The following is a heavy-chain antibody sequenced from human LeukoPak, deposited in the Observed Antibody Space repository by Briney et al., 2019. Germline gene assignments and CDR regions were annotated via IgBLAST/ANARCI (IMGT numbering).Heavy chain of an antibody. D-gene: IGHD2-2*02. J-gene: IGHJ6*03. Sequence: GGSLRLSCAASGFTLSHYYMTWIRQAPGKGLEWFSCISSSGDTIYYADSVKGRFTISRDNAKNSLYLQMNSLSAEDTAVYYCARDSHRAIPALIRGWDYYFYMDVWGKGTMVTVSS. CDR3: ARDSHRAIPALIRGWDYYFYMDV. V-gene: IGHV3-11*01. CDR1: GFTLSHYY. CDR2: ISSSGDTI.